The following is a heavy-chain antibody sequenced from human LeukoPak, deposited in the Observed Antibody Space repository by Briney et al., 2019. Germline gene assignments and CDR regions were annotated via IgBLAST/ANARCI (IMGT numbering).Heavy chain of an antibody. D-gene: IGHD3-3*01. V-gene: IGHV4-39*01. CDR2: IYYSGST. Sequence: PSETLSLTCTVSGGSISSSSYYWGWIRQPPGKGLEWIGSIYYSGSTYYNPSLKSRVTISVDTSKNQFSLKLSSVTAADTAVYYCARHSITIFGVVMYGYWFDPWGQGTLVTVSS. CDR1: GGSISSSSYY. J-gene: IGHJ5*02. CDR3: ARHSITIFGVVMYGYWFDP.